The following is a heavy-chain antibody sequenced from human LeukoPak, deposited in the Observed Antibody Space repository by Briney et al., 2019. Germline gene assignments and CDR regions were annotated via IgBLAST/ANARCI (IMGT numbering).Heavy chain of an antibody. CDR3: AKRKVATIEWDYYYYMDV. J-gene: IGHJ6*03. Sequence: GGSLRLSCAASGFTFSSYGMHWVRQAPGKGLEWVAFIRYDGSNKYYADSVKGRFTISRDNSKNTLYLQMNSLRAEDTAVYYCAKRKVATIEWDYYYYMDVWGKGTTVTVSS. CDR1: GFTFSSYG. D-gene: IGHD5-12*01. V-gene: IGHV3-30*02. CDR2: IRYDGSNK.